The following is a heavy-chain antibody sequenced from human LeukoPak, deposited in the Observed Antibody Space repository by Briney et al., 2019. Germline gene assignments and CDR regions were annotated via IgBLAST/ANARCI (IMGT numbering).Heavy chain of an antibody. CDR3: ARDLRGYSYGYYYYYYMDV. CDR1: GGSFSGYY. V-gene: IGHV4-34*01. CDR2: IYYSGRT. J-gene: IGHJ6*03. D-gene: IGHD5-18*01. Sequence: SETLSLTCAVYGGSFSGYYWSWIRQPPGKGLEWIGYIYYSGRTYYNPSLKSRVTISVDTSKNQFSLKLSSVTAADTAVYYCARDLRGYSYGYYYYYYMDVWGKGTTVTISS.